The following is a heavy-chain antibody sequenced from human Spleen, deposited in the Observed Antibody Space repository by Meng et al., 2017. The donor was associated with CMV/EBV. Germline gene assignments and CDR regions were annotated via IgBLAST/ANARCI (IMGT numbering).Heavy chain of an antibody. D-gene: IGHD1-26*01. CDR2: INPNSGGT. CDR3: ARWDPVKNAFDI. CDR1: GYTFTGYY. J-gene: IGHJ3*02. V-gene: IGHV1-2*02. Sequence: ASVKVSCKASGYTFTGYYMHWVRQAPGQGLEWMGWINPNSGGTNYVQKFQGRVTMTRDTSITSAYLELSRLRSDDTAMYYFARWDPVKNAFDIWGQGTMVTVSS.